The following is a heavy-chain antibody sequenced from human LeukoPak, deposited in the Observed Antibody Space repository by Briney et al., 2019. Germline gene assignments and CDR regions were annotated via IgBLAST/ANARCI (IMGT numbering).Heavy chain of an antibody. D-gene: IGHD2-2*01. J-gene: IGHJ4*02. CDR3: AKDREDIVVVPAAESFDY. CDR2: ITGSTRST. CDR1: GFPFSSYG. Sequence: GGSLRLSCAASGFPFSSYGMSWVRQVPGQGLEWVSGITGSTRSTYYADSVKGRFTISRDNSKNTLYLQMNSLRAEDTAVYYCAKDREDIVVVPAAESFDYWGQGTLVTVSS. V-gene: IGHV3-23*01.